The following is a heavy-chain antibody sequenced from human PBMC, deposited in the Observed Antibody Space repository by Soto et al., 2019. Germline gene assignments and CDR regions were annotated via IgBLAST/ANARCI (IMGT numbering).Heavy chain of an antibody. D-gene: IGHD5-12*01. CDR3: ARVPWYRGQDSNSFDT. V-gene: IGHV6-1*01. Sequence: SQTLSLTCAISGDSVSSNSAAWTWIRQSPSRGLEWLGRTYYRSEWYNDYAVSLKSRIIINPDTSKNQFSLQINSVTPEDTAMYYCARVPWYRGQDSNSFDTWGQGTLVTVSS. CDR1: GDSVSSNSAA. CDR2: TYYRSEWYN. J-gene: IGHJ5*02.